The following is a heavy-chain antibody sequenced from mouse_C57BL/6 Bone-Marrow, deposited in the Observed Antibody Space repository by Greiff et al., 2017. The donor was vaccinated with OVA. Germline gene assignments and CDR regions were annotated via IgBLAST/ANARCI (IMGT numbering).Heavy chain of an antibody. J-gene: IGHJ1*03. V-gene: IGHV1-64*01. D-gene: IGHD1-1*01. CDR3: ARTPLIYYYGRGYFDV. Sequence: QVQLQQPGAELVKPGASVKLSCKASGYTFTSYWMHWVKQRPGQGLEWIGMIHPNSGSTNYNEKFKSKATLTVDKSSSTAYMQLSSLTSEDSAVYYCARTPLIYYYGRGYFDVWGTGTTVTVSS. CDR2: IHPNSGST. CDR1: GYTFTSYW.